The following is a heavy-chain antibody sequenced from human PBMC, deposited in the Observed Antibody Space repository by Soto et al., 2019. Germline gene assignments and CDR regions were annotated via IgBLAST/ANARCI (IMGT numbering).Heavy chain of an antibody. J-gene: IGHJ4*02. V-gene: IGHV4-31*03. D-gene: IGHD6-13*01. CDR3: ARAVGIAAVDNHIFDY. CDR1: GGSISSGGYY. Sequence: QVQLQESGPGLLKPSQTLSLTCTVSGGSISSGGYYWSWIRQHPGKGLEWIGYIYYSGSTYYNPSLQSRVTMSVETSKNQFFLALSSVTAADTAVYYCARAVGIAAVDNHIFDYWGQGTLVTVSS. CDR2: IYYSGST.